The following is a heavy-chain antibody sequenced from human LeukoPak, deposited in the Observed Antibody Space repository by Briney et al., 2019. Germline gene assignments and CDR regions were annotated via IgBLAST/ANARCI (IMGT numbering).Heavy chain of an antibody. CDR3: ARPISITMVRGVIQPFGY. CDR2: INSDGSST. V-gene: IGHV3-74*01. J-gene: IGHJ4*02. Sequence: GGSLRLSCAASGFTFSGYWMHWVRHAPGKGLVWVSRINSDGSSTTYADSVKGRFTISRDNAKNSLYLQMNSLRAEDTAVYYCARPISITMVRGVIQPFGYWGQGTLVTVSS. CDR1: GFTFSGYW. D-gene: IGHD3-10*01.